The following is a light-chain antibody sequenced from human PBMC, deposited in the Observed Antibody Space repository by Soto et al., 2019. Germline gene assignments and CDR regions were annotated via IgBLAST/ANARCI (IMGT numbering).Light chain of an antibody. V-gene: IGKV1-5*01. CDR1: ENISMW. CDR3: QQYRYLPYT. J-gene: IGKJ2*01. CDR2: ETS. Sequence: DIQMTQSPSSMSASVGDRVTLTCRASENISMWLAWYQQKPGQAPNLLIYETSSLENGVPPRFSASGSGIEFTLTISGQQPDDFAGYFCQQYRYLPYTFGQGTKVEVK.